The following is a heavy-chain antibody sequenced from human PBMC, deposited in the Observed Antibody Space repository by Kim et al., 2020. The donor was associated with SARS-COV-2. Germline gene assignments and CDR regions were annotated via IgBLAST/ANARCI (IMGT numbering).Heavy chain of an antibody. D-gene: IGHD5-18*01. J-gene: IGHJ4*02. V-gene: IGHV3-30*02. CDR3: AKSGYSYGYPETYFDY. Sequence: SVKGRFTISRDNSKNTLYLQMNSLRAEDTAVYYCAKSGYSYGYPETYFDYWGQGTLVTVSS.